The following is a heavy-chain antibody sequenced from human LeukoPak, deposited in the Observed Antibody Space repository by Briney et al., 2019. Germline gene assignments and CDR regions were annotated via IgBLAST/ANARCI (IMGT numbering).Heavy chain of an antibody. V-gene: IGHV4-39*07. CDR3: ARLYSSGWYQFDY. Sequence: SETLSLTCTVSGGSISSSSYYWGWIRQPPGKGLEWIGSIYYSGSTYYNPSLKSRVTISVDTSKNQFSLKLSSVTAADTAVYYCARLYSSGWYQFDYWGQGILVTVSS. J-gene: IGHJ4*02. CDR1: GGSISSSSYY. D-gene: IGHD6-19*01. CDR2: IYYSGST.